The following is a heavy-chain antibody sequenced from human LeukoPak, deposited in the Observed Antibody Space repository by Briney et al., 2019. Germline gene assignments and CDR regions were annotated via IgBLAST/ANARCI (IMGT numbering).Heavy chain of an antibody. CDR3: ARITYGDNHFDI. D-gene: IGHD4-23*01. V-gene: IGHV4-59*01. J-gene: IGHJ3*02. Sequence: SETLSLTCTVSGGSISYYYWSWIRQPPGKGLEWIGYIYYSGSTNYSPSLKSRVTISVDTSKNQFSLKLNSVTAADTAVYYCARITYGDNHFDIWGQGTMVTVSS. CDR1: GGSISYYY. CDR2: IYYSGST.